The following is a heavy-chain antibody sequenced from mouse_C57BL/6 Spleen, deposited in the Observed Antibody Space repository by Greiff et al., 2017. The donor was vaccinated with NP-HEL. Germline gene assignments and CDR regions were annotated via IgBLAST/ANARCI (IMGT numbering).Heavy chain of an antibody. Sequence: VQLQESGAELARPGASVKLSCKASGYTFTSYGISWVKQRTGQGLEWIGEIYPRSGNTYYNEKFKGKATLTADKSSSTAYMELRSLTSEDSAVYFCARDPRGYAMDYWGQGTSVTVSS. CDR3: ARDPRGYAMDY. CDR2: IYPRSGNT. V-gene: IGHV1-81*01. J-gene: IGHJ4*01. CDR1: GYTFTSYG.